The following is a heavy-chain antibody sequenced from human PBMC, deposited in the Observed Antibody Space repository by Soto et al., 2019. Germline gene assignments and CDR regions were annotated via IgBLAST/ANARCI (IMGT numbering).Heavy chain of an antibody. J-gene: IGHJ6*02. V-gene: IGHV4-61*01. CDR1: GDSVSSGSYY. CDR3: ARAYYFGSGRGRSMDV. D-gene: IGHD3-10*01. Sequence: QVQLQESGPGLVKPSETLSLTCTVSGDSVSSGSYYWMWIRQPPGKGLEWIGYFSNSGSTNYNSPLKTRVTISVDKSKNQLSLKLTSVIAADTAVYYCARAYYFGSGRGRSMDVWGQGTTVTVSS. CDR2: FSNSGST.